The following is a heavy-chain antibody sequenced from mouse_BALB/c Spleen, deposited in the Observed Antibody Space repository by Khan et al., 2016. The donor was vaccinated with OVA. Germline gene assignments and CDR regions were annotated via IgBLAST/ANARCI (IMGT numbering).Heavy chain of an antibody. D-gene: IGHD2-14*01. J-gene: IGHJ4*01. V-gene: IGHV2-6-4*01. CDR2: IWGGGGT. CDR1: GFSLSRYN. Sequence: QVQLKESGPGLVSPSQSLSITCTVSGFSLSRYNIHWVRQPPGKGLEWLGMIWGGGGTDYNSTLKSRLSISQDNSKSQVFLKMNSRQTDDTAMYYCARAYYRYDGYYAMDYWGQGTSVTVSS. CDR3: ARAYYRYDGYYAMDY.